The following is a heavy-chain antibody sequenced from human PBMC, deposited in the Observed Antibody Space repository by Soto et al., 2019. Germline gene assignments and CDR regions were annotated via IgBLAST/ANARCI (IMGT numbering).Heavy chain of an antibody. CDR1: GFTFSSYA. Sequence: GGSLRLSCAASGFTFSSYAMSWVRQAPGKGLEWVSAISGSGGSTYYADSVKGRFTISRDNSKNTLYLQMNSLRAEDTAVYYCAKDLHDYGDLNWFDPWGQGTLVTVSS. V-gene: IGHV3-23*01. CDR3: AKDLHDYGDLNWFDP. CDR2: ISGSGGST. D-gene: IGHD4-17*01. J-gene: IGHJ5*02.